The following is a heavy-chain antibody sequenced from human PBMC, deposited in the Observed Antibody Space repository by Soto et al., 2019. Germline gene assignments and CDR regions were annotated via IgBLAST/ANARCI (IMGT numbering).Heavy chain of an antibody. CDR3: TRHAAYSGSYYNDY. CDR2: IRSKANSYAT. D-gene: IGHD1-26*01. Sequence: GGSMILSCAAAGFTFSCSSMHWVRQASGKGLEWVGRIRSKANSYATAYAASVKGRFTISRDDSKNTAYLQMNSLKTEDTAVYYCTRHAAYSGSYYNDYGGQGTLVTVSS. V-gene: IGHV3-73*01. CDR1: GFTFSCSS. J-gene: IGHJ4*02.